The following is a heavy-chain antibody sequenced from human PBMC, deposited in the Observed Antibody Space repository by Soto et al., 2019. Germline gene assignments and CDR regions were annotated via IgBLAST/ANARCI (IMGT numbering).Heavy chain of an antibody. CDR1: GGSFSGYY. J-gene: IGHJ4*02. D-gene: IGHD5-18*01. V-gene: IGHV4-34*01. CDR2: INHSGST. Sequence: TSETLSLTCAVYGGSFSGYYWSWIRQPPGKGLEWIGEINHSGSTNYNPSLKSRVTISVDTSKNQFSLKLSSVTAADTAVYYCASWNTGYSYGLDYWGQGTLVTVSS. CDR3: ASWNTGYSYGLDY.